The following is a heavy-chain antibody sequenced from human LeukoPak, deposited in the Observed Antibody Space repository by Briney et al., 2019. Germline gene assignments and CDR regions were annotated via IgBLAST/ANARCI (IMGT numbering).Heavy chain of an antibody. Sequence: ASVKVSCNASGYTFTSYGISWVRQAPGQGLEWMGWISAYNGNTNYAQKLQGRVTMTTDTSTSTAYMELRSLRSDDTAVYYCARGIPGYSSGWYLTDYWGQGTLVTVSS. J-gene: IGHJ4*02. D-gene: IGHD6-19*01. CDR3: ARGIPGYSSGWYLTDY. CDR2: ISAYNGNT. V-gene: IGHV1-18*01. CDR1: GYTFTSYG.